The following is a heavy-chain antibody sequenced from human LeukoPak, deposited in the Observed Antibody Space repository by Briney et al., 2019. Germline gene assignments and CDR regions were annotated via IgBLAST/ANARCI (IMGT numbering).Heavy chain of an antibody. V-gene: IGHV3-74*01. CDR1: GFTFSSYW. CDR3: AKDPAVYYGSGMSV. J-gene: IGHJ4*02. Sequence: GGSLRLSCAASGFTFSSYWMHWVRQAPGKGLVWVSRIITDGSSTTYADSVKGRFTISRDNAKNTLYLQMNSLRAEDTAVYYCAKDPAVYYGSGMSVWGQGTLVTVSS. CDR2: IITDGSST. D-gene: IGHD3-10*01.